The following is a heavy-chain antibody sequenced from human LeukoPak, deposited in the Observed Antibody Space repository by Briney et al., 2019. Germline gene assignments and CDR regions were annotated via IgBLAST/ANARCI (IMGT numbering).Heavy chain of an antibody. D-gene: IGHD3-22*01. J-gene: IGHJ4*02. Sequence: GRSLRLSFAASGFTFSSYAMHWVRQAPGKGLEWVAVISYDGSDKYYADSVKGRFTISRDNSKNTLYLQMNSLTAEDTAVYYCPSDSYDSSGYYFASWGPGTLVTVSP. V-gene: IGHV3-30-3*01. CDR3: PSDSYDSSGYYFAS. CDR2: ISYDGSDK. CDR1: GFTFSSYA.